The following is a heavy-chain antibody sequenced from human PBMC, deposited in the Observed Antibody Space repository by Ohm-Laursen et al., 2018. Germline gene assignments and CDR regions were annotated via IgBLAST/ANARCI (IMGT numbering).Heavy chain of an antibody. CDR2: IKQDGSEK. V-gene: IGHV3-7*01. CDR3: TRARYCSGGSCYFDY. D-gene: IGHD2-15*01. CDR1: GFIFSTYW. J-gene: IGHJ4*02. Sequence: SLRLSCAAPGFIFSTYWMSWVRQAPGKGLEWVANIKQDGSEKYYVDSVKGRFTISRDNTNNSLYLQMNSLRAEDTAVYYCTRARYCSGGSCYFDYWGQGTLVTFSS.